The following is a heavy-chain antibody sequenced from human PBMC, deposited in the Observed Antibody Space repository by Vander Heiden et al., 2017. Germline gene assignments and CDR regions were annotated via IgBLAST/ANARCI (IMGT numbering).Heavy chain of an antibody. V-gene: IGHV4-39*01. CDR1: GGSISSSSYY. D-gene: IGHD1-7*01. J-gene: IGHJ4*02. CDR3: ARHVGSTGGTPEGDFDY. CDR2: IYYSGST. Sequence: QLQLQESGPGLVKPSETLSLTCTVSGGSISSSSYYWGWIRQPPGKGLEWIGSIYYSGSTYYNPSLKSRVTISVDTSKNQFSLKLSSVTAADTAVYYCARHVGSTGGTPEGDFDYWGQGTLVTVSS.